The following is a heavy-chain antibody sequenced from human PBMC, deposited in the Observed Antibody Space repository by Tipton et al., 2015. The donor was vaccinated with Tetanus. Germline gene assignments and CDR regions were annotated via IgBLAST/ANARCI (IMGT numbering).Heavy chain of an antibody. CDR1: GGSFSGYY. J-gene: IGHJ4*02. CDR3: ARVRYYYGSGWSRAPPGYFDY. V-gene: IGHV4-34*01. Sequence: TLSLTCAVYGGSFSGYYWSWIRQPPGKGLEWIGEINHSGSTNYNPSLKSRVTISVDTSKNQFSLKLSSVTAADTAVYYCARVRYYYGSGWSRAPPGYFDYWGQGTLVTVSS. CDR2: INHSGST. D-gene: IGHD3-10*01.